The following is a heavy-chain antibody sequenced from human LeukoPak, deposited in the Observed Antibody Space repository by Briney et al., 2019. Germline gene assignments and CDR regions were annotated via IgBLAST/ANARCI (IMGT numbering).Heavy chain of an antibody. V-gene: IGHV3-21*01. J-gene: IGHJ6*02. CDR2: ISSSSSSI. CDR1: GFTFSSYS. CDR3: ASEDSYYYGMDV. Sequence: GGSLRLSCAASGFTFSSYSMNWVRQAPGKGLEWVSSISSSSSSIYYADSVKGQFTISRDNAKNSLYLQINSLRAEDTAVYYCASEDSYYYGMDVWGQGTTVTVSS.